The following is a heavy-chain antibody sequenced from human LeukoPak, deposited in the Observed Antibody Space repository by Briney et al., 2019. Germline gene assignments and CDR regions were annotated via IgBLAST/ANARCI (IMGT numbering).Heavy chain of an antibody. V-gene: IGHV4-30-4*01. J-gene: IGHJ5*02. CDR2: IYYSGST. D-gene: IGHD3-10*01. CDR1: GGSISSGDYY. Sequence: PSQTLSLTCTVSGGSISSGDYYWSWIRQPPGKGLERIGYIYYSGSTYYNPSLKSRVTISVDTSKNQFSLKLSSVTAADTAVYYCARGNYGSGSYFGWFDPWGQGTLVTVSS. CDR3: ARGNYGSGSYFGWFDP.